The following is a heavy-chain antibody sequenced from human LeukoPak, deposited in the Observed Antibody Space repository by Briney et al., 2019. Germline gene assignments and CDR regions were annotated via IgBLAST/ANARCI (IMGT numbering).Heavy chain of an antibody. J-gene: IGHJ6*03. Sequence: GGSLRLSCAASGLTFSSYSMNWVRQAPGKGLEWVSYISSSSSTIYYADSVKGRFTISRDNAKNSLYLQMNSLRAEDTAVYYCARDYGDYEDYMDVWGKGTTVTVSS. CDR1: GLTFSSYS. CDR3: ARDYGDYEDYMDV. D-gene: IGHD4-17*01. V-gene: IGHV3-48*01. CDR2: ISSSSSTI.